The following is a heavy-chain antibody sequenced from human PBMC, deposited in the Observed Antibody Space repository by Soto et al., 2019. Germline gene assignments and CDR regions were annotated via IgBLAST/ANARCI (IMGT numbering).Heavy chain of an antibody. D-gene: IGHD1-26*01. V-gene: IGHV1-3*01. CDR1: GYTFSSYA. J-gene: IGHJ4*02. Sequence: ASVKVSCKASGYTFSSYAMHWVRQAPGQMLEWMGWINAGYGNTKSSQKFQGRVTISGDTSTSTAYMALTRLRSDDTAVYYCARDLAKGGGSAGFDYWGQGTLVTVSS. CDR3: ARDLAKGGGSAGFDY. CDR2: INAGYGNT.